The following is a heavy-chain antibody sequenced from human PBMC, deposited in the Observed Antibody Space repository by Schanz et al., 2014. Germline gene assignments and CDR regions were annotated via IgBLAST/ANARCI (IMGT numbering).Heavy chain of an antibody. V-gene: IGHV3-74*01. CDR3: ARGPIPIQGVPMDF. CDR2: INSDGTTT. J-gene: IGHJ4*02. D-gene: IGHD3-10*01. CDR1: GFTFSTYW. Sequence: EVQLVESGGGLVQPGGSLRLSCAASGFTFSTYWMHWVRQAPGKGLVWVSHINSDGTTTTYADSVKGRFTISRDNSKDTLYLQMSGLTPEDTAVYYCARGPIPIQGVPMDFWGQGTLVTDSS.